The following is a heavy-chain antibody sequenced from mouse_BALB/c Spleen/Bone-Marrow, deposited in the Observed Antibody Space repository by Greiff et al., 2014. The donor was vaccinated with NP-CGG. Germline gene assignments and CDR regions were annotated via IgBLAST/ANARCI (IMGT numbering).Heavy chain of an antibody. CDR3: TRYGNYYFDY. CDR2: INPSNGGT. V-gene: IGHV1S81*02. Sequence: VHVKQSGAELVKPGASVKLSCKASGYTFTSYYMYWVKQRPGQGLEWIGEINPSNGGTNFNEKFKSKATLTVDKSSSTAYMQLSSLTSEDSAVYYCTRYGNYYFDYWGQGTTLTVSS. J-gene: IGHJ2*01. D-gene: IGHD2-1*01. CDR1: GYTFTSYY.